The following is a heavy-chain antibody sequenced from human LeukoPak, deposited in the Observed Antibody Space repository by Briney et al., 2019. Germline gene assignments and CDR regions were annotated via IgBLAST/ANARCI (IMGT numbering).Heavy chain of an antibody. J-gene: IGHJ6*03. D-gene: IGHD3-22*01. CDR1: GYTFTANY. CDR2: IHPKSGGA. V-gene: IGHV1-2*06. CDR3: ARAYYDSSGYFGWGTDYYYYYMDV. Sequence: ASXXLSCKASGYTFTANYIHWVRQAPGQGLEWVGRIHPKSGGANYAQKFRDRVTLTRDTSINTDYMEMSGLRSDDAAVYYCARAYYDSSGYFGWGTDYYYYYMDVWGEGTTVTISS.